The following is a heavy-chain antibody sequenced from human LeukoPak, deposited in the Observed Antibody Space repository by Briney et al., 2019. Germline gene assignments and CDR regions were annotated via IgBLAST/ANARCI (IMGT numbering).Heavy chain of an antibody. CDR2: IWYDGSNK. CDR1: GFTFSSYG. J-gene: IGHJ3*02. CDR3: AREMTTVVLDAFDI. V-gene: IGHV3-33*01. D-gene: IGHD4-23*01. Sequence: PGRSLRLSCAASGFTFSSYGMHWVRQAPGKGLEWVAVIWYDGSNKYYADSVKGRFTISRDNSKNTLYLQMNSLRAEDAAVYYCAREMTTVVLDAFDIWGQGTMVTVSS.